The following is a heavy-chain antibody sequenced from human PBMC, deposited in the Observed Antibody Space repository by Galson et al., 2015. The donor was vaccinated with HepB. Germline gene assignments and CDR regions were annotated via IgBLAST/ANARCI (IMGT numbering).Heavy chain of an antibody. Sequence: PALVKPTQTLTLTCTFSGFSLSTSGMCVSWIRQPPGKALEWLARIDWEADKYFSISLRTRFTISKDTSKNQVVLTMTNMDPMDTATYYCARTYSSGWYGYFDIWGQGTMVTVSS. CDR2: IDWEADK. CDR3: ARTYSSGWYGYFDI. V-gene: IGHV2-70*11. D-gene: IGHD6-19*01. CDR1: GFSLSTSGMC. J-gene: IGHJ3*02.